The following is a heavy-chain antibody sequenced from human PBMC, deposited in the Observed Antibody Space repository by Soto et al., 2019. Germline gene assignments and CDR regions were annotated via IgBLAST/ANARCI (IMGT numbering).Heavy chain of an antibody. J-gene: IGHJ6*02. V-gene: IGHV4-39*07. CDR3: ARGRPGSGWYPVRPYYYYGMDV. Sequence: SETLSLTCXVSGGTISSSSYYWGWLRQPPGKGLEWIGGIYYSGSTYYNPSLKSRVTISVDTSKNQFSLKLSSVTAADTAVYYCARGRPGSGWYPVRPYYYYGMDVWGQGTTVTVSS. CDR2: IYYSGST. D-gene: IGHD6-19*01. CDR1: GGTISSSSYY.